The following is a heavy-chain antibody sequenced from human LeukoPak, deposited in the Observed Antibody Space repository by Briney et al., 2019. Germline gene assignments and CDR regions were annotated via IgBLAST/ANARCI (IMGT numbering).Heavy chain of an antibody. Sequence: SVRVSCKASGGTFTSYAVNWVRQAPGQGLEWMGGIIPMFGTANYAQNFQGRVTITADESTSTAYMELSSLRSDDTAVYYCAFRPVRSTIEYFQYWGLGTLVTVSS. J-gene: IGHJ1*01. CDR2: IIPMFGTA. D-gene: IGHD1-26*01. CDR3: AFRPVRSTIEYFQY. CDR1: GGTFTSYA. V-gene: IGHV1-69*01.